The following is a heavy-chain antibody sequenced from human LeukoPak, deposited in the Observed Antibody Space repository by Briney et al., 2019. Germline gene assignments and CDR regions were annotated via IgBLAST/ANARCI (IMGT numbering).Heavy chain of an antibody. D-gene: IGHD2-15*01. CDR1: GGSISSSYYC. CDR2: IYYSGST. J-gene: IGHJ5*02. CDR3: ARETTRRHIVVVVAATPNNWFDP. V-gene: IGHV4-39*02. Sequence: SETLSLTCTVSGGSISSSYYCWGWIRQPPGKGLEWIGSIYYSGSTYYNPSLKSRVTISVDTSKNQFSLKLRSVTAADTAVYYCARETTRRHIVVVVAATPNNWFDPWGQGTLVTVSS.